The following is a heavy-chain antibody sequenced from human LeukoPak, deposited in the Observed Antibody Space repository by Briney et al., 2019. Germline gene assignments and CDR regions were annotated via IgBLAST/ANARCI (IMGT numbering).Heavy chain of an antibody. D-gene: IGHD2-2*02. CDR3: TTGGVVVPAAKPRQKGDYYYGMDV. CDR1: GFTFSNAW. J-gene: IGHJ6*02. V-gene: IGHV3-15*01. CDR2: IKSKTDGGTT. Sequence: PGGSLRLSCAASGFTFSNAWMSWVRQAPGKGLEWVGRIKSKTDGGTTDYAAPVKGRFTISRDDSKNTLYLQMNSLKTEDTAVYYCTTGGVVVPAAKPRQKGDYYYGMDVWGQGTTVTVSS.